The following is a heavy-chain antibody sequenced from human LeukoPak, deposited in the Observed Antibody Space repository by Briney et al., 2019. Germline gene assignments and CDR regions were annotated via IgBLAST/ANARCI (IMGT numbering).Heavy chain of an antibody. CDR1: GFTFSSYE. CDR2: ISSSGSTI. J-gene: IGHJ4*02. Sequence: GGSLRLSCAASGFTFSSYEMNWVRQAPGKGLEWVSYISSSGSTIKYADSVKGRFTISRDNAKNSLSLQMSSLRAEGTAVYYCAREGSGWHYFDYWGQGTLVTVSS. CDR3: AREGSGWHYFDY. D-gene: IGHD6-19*01. V-gene: IGHV3-48*03.